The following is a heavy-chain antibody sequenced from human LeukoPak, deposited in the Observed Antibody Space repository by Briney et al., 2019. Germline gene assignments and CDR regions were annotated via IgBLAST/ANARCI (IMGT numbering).Heavy chain of an antibody. V-gene: IGHV1-18*01. Sequence: ASVKLSCKASGYTFTSYGISWVRQAPGQGLEWMGWISAYNGNTNYAQKLQGRVTMTTDTSTSTAYMELRSLRSDDTAVYYCVTRGTVTTLDYFDYWGQGTLVTVSS. D-gene: IGHD4-11*01. J-gene: IGHJ4*02. CDR1: GYTFTSYG. CDR3: VTRGTVTTLDYFDY. CDR2: ISAYNGNT.